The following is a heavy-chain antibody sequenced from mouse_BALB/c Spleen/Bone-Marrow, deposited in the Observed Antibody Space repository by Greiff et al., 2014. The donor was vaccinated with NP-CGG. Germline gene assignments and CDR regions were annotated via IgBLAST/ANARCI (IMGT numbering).Heavy chain of an antibody. J-gene: IGHJ4*01. CDR2: ISSGGSYT. CDR3: ARQYGNFGVMDY. D-gene: IGHD2-1*01. CDR1: GFTFSKYG. Sequence: EVKLVESGGDLVKPGGSLKLSCAASGFTFSKYGMSWVRQTPDKRLEWVANISSGGSYTYYPDSVKGRFTISRDNAKNTLYLQMNSLKSEDTAMYYCARQYGNFGVMDYWGQGTSVTVSS. V-gene: IGHV5-6*01.